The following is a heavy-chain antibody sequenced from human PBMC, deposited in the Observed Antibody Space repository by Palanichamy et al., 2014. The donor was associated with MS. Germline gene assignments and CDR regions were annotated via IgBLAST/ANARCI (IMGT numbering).Heavy chain of an antibody. CDR3: ARTTIFGVVIPYDY. Sequence: EVQLVESGEAWYSLGGSLRLSCAVSGFTFSSYSMNWVRQAPGKGLEWVSYISSSSSTIYYADSVKGRFTISRDNAKNSLYLQMNSLRVEDTAVYYCARTTIFGVVIPYDYWGQGTLVTVSS. CDR2: ISSSSSTI. CDR1: GFTFSSYS. V-gene: IGHV3-48*01. D-gene: IGHD3-3*01. J-gene: IGHJ4*02.